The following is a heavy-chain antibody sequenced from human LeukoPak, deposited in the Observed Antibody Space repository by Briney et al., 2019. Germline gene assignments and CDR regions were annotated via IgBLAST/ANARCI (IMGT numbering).Heavy chain of an antibody. D-gene: IGHD2-21*02. Sequence: GRSLRLSCAASGFTFDDYAMHWARQAPGKGLEWDSGISFNSDTIAYSDSVKGRFTISRDNAKTSLYLQMNSLRAEDTALYYCAKDYCGGDCYSGWDFELWGRGTLVTVSS. CDR1: GFTFDDYA. CDR3: AKDYCGGDCYSGWDFEL. J-gene: IGHJ2*01. CDR2: ISFNSDTI. V-gene: IGHV3-9*01.